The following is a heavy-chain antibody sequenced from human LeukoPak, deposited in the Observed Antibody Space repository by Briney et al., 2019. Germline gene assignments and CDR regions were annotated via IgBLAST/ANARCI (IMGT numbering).Heavy chain of an antibody. J-gene: IGHJ4*02. CDR2: IKQDGSEK. D-gene: IGHD3-22*01. V-gene: IGHV3-7*01. CDR1: GFTFSSYW. Sequence: PGGSPRLSCAASGFTFSSYWMSWVRQAPGKGLEWVANIKQDGSEKYYVDSVKGRFTNSRDNAKNSLYLQMNSLRAEDTAVYYCARDSYDSSGYYYTYDYWGQGTLVTVSS. CDR3: ARDSYDSSGYYYTYDY.